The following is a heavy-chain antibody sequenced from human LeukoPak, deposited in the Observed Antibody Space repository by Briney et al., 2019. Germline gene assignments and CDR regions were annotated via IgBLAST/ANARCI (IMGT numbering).Heavy chain of an antibody. CDR3: ARDSAGNDY. J-gene: IGHJ4*02. V-gene: IGHV3-7*01. CDR1: GFTFSTYL. CDR2: IKQDGSEK. Sequence: GGPLRLSREASGFTFSTYLMSWVRQAPGKGLEWVANIKQDGSEKYYVDSVKGRFTISRDNAKNSLYLQMNSLRAEDTAMYYCARDSAGNDYWGQGTLVTVSS. D-gene: IGHD6-13*01.